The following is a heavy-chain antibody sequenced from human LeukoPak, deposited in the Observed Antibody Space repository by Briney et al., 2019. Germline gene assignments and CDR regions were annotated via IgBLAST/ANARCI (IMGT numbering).Heavy chain of an antibody. D-gene: IGHD2-2*01. CDR1: GGSISSYY. CDR3: ARVGNIVVGDYYYMDV. V-gene: IGHV4-4*07. J-gene: IGHJ6*03. CDR2: IYTSGST. Sequence: SETLSLTCTVSGGSISSYYWSWIRPPAGKGLEWIGRIYTSGSTNYNPSLKSRVTMSVDTSKNQFSLKLSSVTAADTAVYYCARVGNIVVGDYYYMDVWGKGTTVTVSS.